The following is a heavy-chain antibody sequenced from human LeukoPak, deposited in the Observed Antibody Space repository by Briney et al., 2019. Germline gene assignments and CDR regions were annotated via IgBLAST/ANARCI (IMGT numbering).Heavy chain of an antibody. CDR2: INPYNGNT. V-gene: IGHV1-18*01. D-gene: IGHD3-3*01. J-gene: IGHJ4*02. CDR3: AREYYDFWSQPYYFDY. CDR1: GYTFTSYG. Sequence: GASVKVSCKASGYTFTSYGVSWVRQAPGQGLEWVGWINPYNGNTNYAQKLQGRVTMTTDTSTSTAYMELRSLTSDDTAVYYCAREYYDFWSQPYYFDYWGQGTLVTVSS.